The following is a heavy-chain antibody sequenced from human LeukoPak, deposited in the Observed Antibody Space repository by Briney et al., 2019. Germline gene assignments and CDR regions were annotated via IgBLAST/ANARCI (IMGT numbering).Heavy chain of an antibody. CDR1: GFTFSSYA. Sequence: GGSLRLSCAASGFTFSSYAMSWVRQAPGKGLEWVSAISGSGGSTYYADSVKGRFTISRDNSKNTVYLQMNSLRAEDTAVYYCAKDLEQLLVLGLFDYWGQGTLVTVSS. CDR3: AKDLEQLLVLGLFDY. CDR2: ISGSGGST. J-gene: IGHJ4*02. D-gene: IGHD6-19*01. V-gene: IGHV3-23*01.